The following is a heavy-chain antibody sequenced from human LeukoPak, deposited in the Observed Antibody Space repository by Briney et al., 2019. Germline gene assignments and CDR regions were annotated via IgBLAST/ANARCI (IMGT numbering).Heavy chain of an antibody. J-gene: IGHJ4*02. CDR3: AKAVGVIYMGIDF. CDR1: GFTFSNYA. CDR2: ISGSGGIT. D-gene: IGHD2-21*01. Sequence: LSGGSLRLSCAASGFTFSNYAMSWVRQAPGKGLEWVSVISGSGGITYYEDSVKGRFTISRDNSKNTLYLQMSSLRAEDTAMYYCAKAVGVIYMGIDFWGQGALVTVSS. V-gene: IGHV3-23*01.